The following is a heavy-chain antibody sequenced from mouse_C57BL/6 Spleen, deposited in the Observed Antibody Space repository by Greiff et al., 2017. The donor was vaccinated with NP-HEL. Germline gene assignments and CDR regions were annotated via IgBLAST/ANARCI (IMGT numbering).Heavy chain of an antibody. CDR1: GYAFTNYL. J-gene: IGHJ2*01. V-gene: IGHV1-54*01. CDR2: INPGSGGT. D-gene: IGHD4-1*01. CDR3: AREGLTGTGDY. Sequence: QVQLQQSGAELVRPGTSVKVSCKASGYAFTNYLIEWVKQRPGQGLEWIGVINPGSGGTNYTEKFKGKATLTADKSSSTAYMQLSSLTSEDSAVYCCAREGLTGTGDYWGQGTTLTVSS.